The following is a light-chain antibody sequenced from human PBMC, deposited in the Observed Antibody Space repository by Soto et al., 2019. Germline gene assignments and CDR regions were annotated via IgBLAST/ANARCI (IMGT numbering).Light chain of an antibody. CDR3: QQYNKWPLT. CDR2: GAS. J-gene: IGKJ4*01. V-gene: IGKV3-15*01. CDR1: QSVSRN. Sequence: IVMTQSPATLSVSQGERVTLSCRASQSVSRNLAWYQQKPGQAPRLLIYGASTRATDIPARFSGSGSGTEFTLTISSLQSEDFAVYYCQQYNKWPLTFGGGTKVDIK.